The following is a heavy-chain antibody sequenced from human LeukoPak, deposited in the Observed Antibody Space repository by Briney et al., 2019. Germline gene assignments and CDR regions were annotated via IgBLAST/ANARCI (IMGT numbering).Heavy chain of an antibody. Sequence: AASVKVSCKASGYTFTGYYMHWVRQAPGQGLEWMGWINPNSGGTNYAQKFQGRVTMTRDTSISTAYMELSRLRSDDTAVYYCARDYLVDYYVDVWGKGTTVTVSS. CDR3: ARDYLVDYYVDV. J-gene: IGHJ6*03. D-gene: IGHD2-15*01. V-gene: IGHV1-2*02. CDR2: INPNSGGT. CDR1: GYTFTGYY.